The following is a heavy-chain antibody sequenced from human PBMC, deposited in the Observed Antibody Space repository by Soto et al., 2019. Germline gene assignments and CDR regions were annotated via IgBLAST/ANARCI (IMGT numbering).Heavy chain of an antibody. CDR1: GFSFTGYY. CDR3: AKDSRYSSSWFDY. V-gene: IGHV1-2*02. J-gene: IGHJ4*02. D-gene: IGHD6-13*01. Sequence: ASVKVSCKASGFSFTGYYIHWLRQAPGQGLEWMGWINAHSGGTEYAQKFQGRVTLTRDTSIATAYLTLTSLTSDDTALYYCAKDSRYSSSWFDYWGQGTLVTVSS. CDR2: INAHSGGT.